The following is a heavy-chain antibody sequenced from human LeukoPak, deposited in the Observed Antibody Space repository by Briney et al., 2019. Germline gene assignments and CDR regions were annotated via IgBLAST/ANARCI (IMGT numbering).Heavy chain of an antibody. CDR3: ARHSYGGNSYFDY. D-gene: IGHD4-23*01. V-gene: IGHV4-59*08. CDR1: GGSISSYY. Sequence: SETLSLTCTVSGGSISSYYWSWIRQPPGKGLEWIGYIYYSGSTNYNPSLKSRVTISVDTSKNQFSLKLSSVTAADTAVYYCARHSYGGNSYFDYWGQGTLVTVSS. CDR2: IYYSGST. J-gene: IGHJ4*02.